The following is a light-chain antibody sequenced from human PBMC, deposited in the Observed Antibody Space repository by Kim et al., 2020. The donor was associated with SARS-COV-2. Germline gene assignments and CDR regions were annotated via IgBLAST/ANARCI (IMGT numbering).Light chain of an antibody. CDR3: QSYDRTLSGSGV. CDR2: GNS. J-gene: IGLJ3*02. V-gene: IGLV1-40*01. Sequence: QSVLTQPPSVSGAPGQRVTISCTGSRSNIGAGYDVHWYQQLPRTAPKLLMYGNSNRPSGVPDRFSGSKSGTSASLAITGLQAEDEADYYCQSYDRTLSGSGVFGGGTQLTVL. CDR1: RSNIGAGYD.